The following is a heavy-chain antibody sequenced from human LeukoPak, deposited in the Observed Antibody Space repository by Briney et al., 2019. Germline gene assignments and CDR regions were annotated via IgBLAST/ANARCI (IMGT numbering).Heavy chain of an antibody. D-gene: IGHD3-22*01. Sequence: GGSLRLSCAASGFTFSSYGMHWVRQAPGKGLEWVADISYDGSNKYYADSVKGRFTISRDNSKNTLYLQMNSLRAEDTAVYYCAKERDYYDSSGPSLSFDIWGQGTMVTVSS. CDR3: AKERDYYDSSGPSLSFDI. J-gene: IGHJ3*02. CDR2: ISYDGSNK. V-gene: IGHV3-30*18. CDR1: GFTFSSYG.